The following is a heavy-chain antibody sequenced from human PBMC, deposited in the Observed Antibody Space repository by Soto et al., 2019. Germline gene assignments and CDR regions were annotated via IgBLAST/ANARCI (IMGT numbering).Heavy chain of an antibody. V-gene: IGHV4-28*03. CDR2: IYYSGST. CDR3: ATGPRPTHVDY. J-gene: IGHJ4*02. Sequence: PSETLSLTCAVSGYSISSSNWWGWFRQPPGKGLEWIGYIYYSGSTYYNPSLKSRVTMSVDPSKNQYSLKLSPVTAVDTAVDYCATGPRPTHVDYCGQGTLVTVAS. D-gene: IGHD2-15*01. CDR1: GYSISSSNW.